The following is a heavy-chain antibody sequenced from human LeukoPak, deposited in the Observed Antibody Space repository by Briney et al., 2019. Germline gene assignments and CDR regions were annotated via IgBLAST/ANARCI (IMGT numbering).Heavy chain of an antibody. CDR2: IYYSGST. J-gene: IGHJ5*02. Sequence: SETLSLTCTVSGGSISSHYWSWIRQPPGKGLEWIGYIYYSGSTNYNPSLKSRVTISVDTSKNKFSLKLSSVTAADTAVYYCARDGGYCSSTSCYMGWFDPWGHGTLVTVSS. CDR1: GGSISSHY. V-gene: IGHV4-59*11. D-gene: IGHD2-2*02. CDR3: ARDGGYCSSTSCYMGWFDP.